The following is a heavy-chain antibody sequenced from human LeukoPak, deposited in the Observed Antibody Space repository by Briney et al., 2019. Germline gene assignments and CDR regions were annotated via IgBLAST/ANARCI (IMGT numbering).Heavy chain of an antibody. CDR1: GFTFSSYA. D-gene: IGHD6-19*01. Sequence: GGSLRLSCAASGFTFSSYAMSWVRQAPGKGLEWVSAISGSGGSTYYADSVKGRFTISRDNSENTLYLQMNSLRAEDTAVYYCAKDLKRSSGFDYWGQGTLVTVSS. V-gene: IGHV3-23*01. CDR3: AKDLKRSSGFDY. J-gene: IGHJ4*02. CDR2: ISGSGGST.